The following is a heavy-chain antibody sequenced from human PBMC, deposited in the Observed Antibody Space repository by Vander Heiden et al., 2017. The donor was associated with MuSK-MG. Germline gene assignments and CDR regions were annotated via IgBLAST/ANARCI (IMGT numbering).Heavy chain of an antibody. CDR2: IYYSRST. D-gene: IGHD2-2*01. J-gene: IGHJ4*02. V-gene: IGHV4-31*03. CDR1: GSSISCGGYC. CDR3: ARVPIVVVPAAYYFDY. Sequence: QVQLQESAQGRVKPSQTLSLSYSFRGSSISCGGYCWSWISQHPGEGLEWIGYIYYSRSTYYNPSLKSRFHISVDTSKNQFSLKVSSVPAAHTAVYYCARVPIVVVPAAYYFDYWGQGTLVTVSS.